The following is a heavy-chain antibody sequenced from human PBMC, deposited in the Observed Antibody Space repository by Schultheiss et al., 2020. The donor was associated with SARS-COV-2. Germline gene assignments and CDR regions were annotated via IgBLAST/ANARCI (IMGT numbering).Heavy chain of an antibody. V-gene: IGHV3-21*01. CDR1: GFTFSRYH. Sequence: GGSLRLSCSASGFTFSRYHMTWVRQAPGKGLEWVSSIREGSSNAYYTDSLQGRSTISRDDAENSLYLQMNSLRIEDTAVYYCAVTWGSTWYYFDSWGQGTLVTGSS. CDR3: AVTWGSTWYYFDS. D-gene: IGHD6-13*01. CDR2: IREGSSNA. J-gene: IGHJ4*02.